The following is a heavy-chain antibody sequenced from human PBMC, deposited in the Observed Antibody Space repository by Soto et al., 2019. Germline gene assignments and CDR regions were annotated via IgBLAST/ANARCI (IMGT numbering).Heavy chain of an antibody. V-gene: IGHV1-18*04. Sequence: ASVKVSCQASGYTFTSYGISWVRQAPGQGLEWMGWISAYNGNTNYARKLQGRVTMTTDTSTSTAYMELRSLRSDDTAVYYCAMGTEHGWFGERVGRFEIWGQGTMVTVSS. J-gene: IGHJ3*02. CDR3: AMGTEHGWFGERVGRFEI. CDR1: GYTFTSYG. CDR2: ISAYNGNT. D-gene: IGHD3-10*01.